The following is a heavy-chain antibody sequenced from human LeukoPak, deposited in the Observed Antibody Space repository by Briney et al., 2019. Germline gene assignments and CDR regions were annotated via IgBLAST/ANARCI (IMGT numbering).Heavy chain of an antibody. CDR3: ASGYYDFWSGYYLADAFDI. D-gene: IGHD3-3*01. J-gene: IGHJ3*02. CDR1: GGSISSYY. CDR2: IYYSGST. V-gene: IGHV4-59*01. Sequence: PSETLSLTCTVSGGSISSYYWSWIRQPPGKGLEWIGYIYYSGSTNYTPSLKSRVTISVDTSKNQFSLKLSSVTAADTAVYYCASGYYDFWSGYYLADAFDIWGQGTMVTVSS.